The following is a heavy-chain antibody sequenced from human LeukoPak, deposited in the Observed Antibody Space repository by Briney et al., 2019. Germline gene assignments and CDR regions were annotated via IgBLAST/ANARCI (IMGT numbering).Heavy chain of an antibody. V-gene: IGHV1-3*01. CDR2: INAGNGNT. CDR1: GYTFTSYA. CDR3: ARGGLVAAAAIDY. Sequence: ASVKVSCKASGYTFTSYAMHWVRQAPGQRLEWMGWINAGNGNTKYSQKFQGRVTITRDTSASTAYMELSSLRSEDTAVYYCARGGLVAAAAIDYWGQGTLVTVSS. D-gene: IGHD2-15*01. J-gene: IGHJ4*02.